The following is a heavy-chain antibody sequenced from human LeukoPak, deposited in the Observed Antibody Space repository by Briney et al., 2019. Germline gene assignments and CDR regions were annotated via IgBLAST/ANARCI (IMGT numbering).Heavy chain of an antibody. J-gene: IGHJ4*02. D-gene: IGHD2-15*01. Sequence: SETLSLTCAVYGGSFSGYYWSWIRQPPGKGLEWIGEINHSGSTNYNPSLKSRVTISVDTSKNQFSLKLSSVTAADTAVYYCARGGFCSGGSCYPPFDYWGQGTLVTVSS. CDR2: INHSGST. CDR3: ARGGFCSGGSCYPPFDY. CDR1: GGSFSGYY. V-gene: IGHV4-34*01.